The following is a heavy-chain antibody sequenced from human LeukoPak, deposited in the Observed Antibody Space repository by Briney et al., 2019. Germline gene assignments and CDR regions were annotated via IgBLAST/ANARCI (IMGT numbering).Heavy chain of an antibody. CDR1: RYTFTSYG. Sequence: GASVKVSCKASRYTFTSYGICWVRRAPGQGLEWMGWISAYNGNTNYAQKLQGRVTMTTDTSTSTAYMELRSLRSDDTAVYYCASADYGDYWGQGTLVTVSS. CDR3: ASADYGDY. D-gene: IGHD6-13*01. J-gene: IGHJ4*02. CDR2: ISAYNGNT. V-gene: IGHV1-18*01.